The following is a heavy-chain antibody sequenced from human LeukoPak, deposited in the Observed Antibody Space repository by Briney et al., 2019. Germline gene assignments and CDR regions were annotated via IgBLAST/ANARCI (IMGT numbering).Heavy chain of an antibody. Sequence: GGSLRLSCAASGFTFSSYAMHWVRQAPGKGLEWVAVISYDGSNKYYADSVKGRFTISRDNSKNTPYLQMNSLRAEDTAVYYCARDLPTSGYHPFDYWGQGTLVTVSS. D-gene: IGHD3-22*01. CDR1: GFTFSSYA. V-gene: IGHV3-30*04. J-gene: IGHJ4*02. CDR2: ISYDGSNK. CDR3: ARDLPTSGYHPFDY.